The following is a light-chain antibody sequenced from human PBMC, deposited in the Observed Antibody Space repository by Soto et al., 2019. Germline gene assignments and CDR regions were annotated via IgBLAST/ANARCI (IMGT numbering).Light chain of an antibody. CDR3: QPYNTFLLT. J-gene: IGKJ3*01. CDR2: KAS. CDR1: QIISNW. V-gene: IGKV1-5*03. Sequence: DIQVTQSPSTLSASVGDSVTISCRASQIISNWLAWYQQKPGKAPKLLIYKASTLESGVPSRFSGSGAGTDFTLNISSLQPDDFATYYCQPYNTFLLTFGPGTRVDIK.